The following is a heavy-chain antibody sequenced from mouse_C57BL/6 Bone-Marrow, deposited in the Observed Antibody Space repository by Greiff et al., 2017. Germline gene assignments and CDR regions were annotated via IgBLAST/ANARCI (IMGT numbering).Heavy chain of an antibody. J-gene: IGHJ2*01. D-gene: IGHD1-1*01. CDR2: ISSGSSTI. CDR3: ARGAITTVVPDY. CDR1: GFTFSDYG. Sequence: EVMLVESGGGLVKPGGSLKLSCAASGFTFSDYGMHWVRQAPEKGLEWVAYISSGSSTIYYADTVKGRFPISRDNAKNTLFLQMTSLRSEDTAMYYCARGAITTVVPDYWGQGTTLTVSS. V-gene: IGHV5-17*01.